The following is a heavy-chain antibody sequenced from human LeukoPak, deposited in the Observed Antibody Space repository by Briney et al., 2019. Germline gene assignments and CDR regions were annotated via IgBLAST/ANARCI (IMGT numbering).Heavy chain of an antibody. CDR3: ARAGFTFSDYFGSFFDY. J-gene: IGHJ4*02. V-gene: IGHV3-23*01. CDR1: GFTFSGYG. D-gene: IGHD3-10*01. CDR2: ISGSGGST. Sequence: GGSLRLSCAASGFTFSGYGMSWVRQAPGKGLEWVSAISGSGGSTYYADSVKGRFTISGDNSKNTLYLQMNSLRAEDTAVYYCARAGFTFSDYFGSFFDYWGQGTLVTVSS.